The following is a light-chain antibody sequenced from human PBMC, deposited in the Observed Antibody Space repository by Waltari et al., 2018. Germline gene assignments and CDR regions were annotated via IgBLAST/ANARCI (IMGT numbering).Light chain of an antibody. CDR2: EVT. CDR1: SRDVGGYNS. CDR3: SSYADSDNLV. V-gene: IGLV2-8*01. J-gene: IGLJ3*02. Sequence: QSALTQPPSASGSPGQSVTISCTGTSRDVGGYNSVSWYQQHPGQAPKLMIYEVTKRPSGVPDRFSGSKSGNTASLIVSGLQAEDEADYHCSSYADSDNLVFGGGTKLTVL.